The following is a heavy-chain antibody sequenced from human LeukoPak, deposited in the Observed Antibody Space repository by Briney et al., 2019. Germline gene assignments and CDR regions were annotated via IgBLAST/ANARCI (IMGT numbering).Heavy chain of an antibody. CDR2: ISSSGSTI. CDR1: GFTFSSYS. CDR3: ARDGGSTSSDY. V-gene: IGHV3-48*01. Sequence: GGSLRLSCEASGFTFSSYSMNWVRQAPGKGLEWVSYISSSGSTIYYADSVKGRFTISRDNAKNSLYLQMNSLRAEDTAVYYCARDGGSTSSDYWGQGTLVTVSS. D-gene: IGHD2-2*01. J-gene: IGHJ4*02.